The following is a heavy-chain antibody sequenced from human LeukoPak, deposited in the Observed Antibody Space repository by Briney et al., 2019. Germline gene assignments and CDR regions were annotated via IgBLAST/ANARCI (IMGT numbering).Heavy chain of an antibody. J-gene: IGHJ4*02. CDR1: GGSMDNNF. CDR2: IYYTGST. CDR3: ARGGWSLDY. D-gene: IGHD2-15*01. V-gene: IGHV4-59*01. Sequence: PSETLSLTCTVSGGSMDNNFWSWIRQPPGKGLEWISFIYYTGSTSYNPSLNSRLTMSVDTSKNQFSLNINSVTTADTAVYYCARGGWSLDYWGQGTLVTVSS.